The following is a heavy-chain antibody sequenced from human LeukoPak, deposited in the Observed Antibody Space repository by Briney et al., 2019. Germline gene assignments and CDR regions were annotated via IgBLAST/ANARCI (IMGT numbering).Heavy chain of an antibody. CDR3: ARIYYDSSGYPPDCYFDL. CDR1: AGSFSAYY. CDR2: INHSGST. Sequence: PSETLSLTCAVYAGSFSAYYWSWIRQPPGKGLEWIGEINHSGSTNYNPSLKSRVTISVDTSKNQFSLKLSSVTAADTAVYYCARIYYDSSGYPPDCYFDLWGRGTLVTVSS. D-gene: IGHD3-22*01. V-gene: IGHV4-34*01. J-gene: IGHJ2*01.